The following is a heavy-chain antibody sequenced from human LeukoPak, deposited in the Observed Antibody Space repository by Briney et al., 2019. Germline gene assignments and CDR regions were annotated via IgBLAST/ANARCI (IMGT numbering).Heavy chain of an antibody. J-gene: IGHJ6*02. D-gene: IGHD3-10*01. CDR2: INAGNGNT. V-gene: IGHV1-3*01. CDR1: GYTSTSYA. Sequence: GASVKVSCTASGYTSTSYAMHWVRQAPGQRLEWMGWINAGNGNTKYSQKFQGRVTITRDTSASTAYMELSSLRSEDTAVYYCARRVLWFGEVGMDVWGQGTTVTVSS. CDR3: ARRVLWFGEVGMDV.